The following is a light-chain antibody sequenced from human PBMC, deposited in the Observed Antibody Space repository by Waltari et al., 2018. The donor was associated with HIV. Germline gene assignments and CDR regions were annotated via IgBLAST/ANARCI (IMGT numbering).Light chain of an antibody. CDR3: AAWDDSLMGV. Sequence: QSVLTQPPSASGTPGQRVTIPCSGSSSNIGSNTVNWYQQLPGTSPKLLIYYNNQRPSGVPGRFSGSKSGTSASLAISGLQAEDEADYYCAAWDDSLMGVFGGGTRLTVL. V-gene: IGLV1-44*01. CDR2: YNN. J-gene: IGLJ3*02. CDR1: SSNIGSNT.